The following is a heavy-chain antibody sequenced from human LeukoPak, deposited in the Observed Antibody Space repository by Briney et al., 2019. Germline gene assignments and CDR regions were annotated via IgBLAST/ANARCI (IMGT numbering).Heavy chain of an antibody. J-gene: IGHJ4*02. CDR2: ISASGSYT. D-gene: IGHD2-2*03. V-gene: IGHV3-11*05. CDR3: ARVAGYCSSTSCYVYEQKFKYYFDY. CDR1: GFSFSDEY. Sequence: PGGSLRLSCAASGFSFSDEYMSWIRQAPGQGLEWISYISASGSYTNYADSVKGRFTISRDNSKNTLYLQMNSLRAEDTAVYYCARVAGYCSSTSCYVYEQKFKYYFDYWGQGTLVTVSS.